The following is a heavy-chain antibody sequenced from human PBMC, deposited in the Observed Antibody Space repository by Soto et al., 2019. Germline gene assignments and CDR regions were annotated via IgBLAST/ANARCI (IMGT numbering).Heavy chain of an antibody. J-gene: IGHJ5*02. CDR2: IFSNDEK. Sequence: SGPTLVNPTETLTLTCTVSGFALSNARMGVSWIRQPPGKALEWLAHIFSNDEKSYSTSLKSRLTISKDTSKGQVVLTMTNMDPVDTATYYCARYLSADSSRWFTVAFDPWGQGTLVTVSS. D-gene: IGHD6-13*01. CDR3: ARYLSADSSRWFTVAFDP. CDR1: GFALSNARMG. V-gene: IGHV2-26*01.